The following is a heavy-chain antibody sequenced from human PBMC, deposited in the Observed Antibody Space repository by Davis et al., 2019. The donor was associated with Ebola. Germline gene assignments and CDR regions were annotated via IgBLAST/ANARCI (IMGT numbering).Heavy chain of an antibody. Sequence: SETLSLTCAVYGGSSSGYYWSWIRQPPGKGLEWIGEINHSGSTNYNPSLKSRVTISVDTSKNQFSLKLSSVTAADTAVYYCARGGRSWPPGYYYYGMDVWGQGTTVTVSS. J-gene: IGHJ6*02. D-gene: IGHD6-13*01. CDR1: GGSSSGYY. CDR2: INHSGST. CDR3: ARGGRSWPPGYYYYGMDV. V-gene: IGHV4-34*01.